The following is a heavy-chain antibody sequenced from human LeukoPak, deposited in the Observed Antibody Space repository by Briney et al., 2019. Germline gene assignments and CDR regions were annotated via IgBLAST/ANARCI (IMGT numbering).Heavy chain of an antibody. CDR3: ARGVRFLEWLQEDYYYMDV. Sequence: ASVKVSCKASGYTFTSYDINWVRQATGQGLECMGWMNPNSGNTGYAQKFQGRVTITRNTSISTAYMELSSLRSEDTAVYYCARGVRFLEWLQEDYYYMDVWGKGTTVTVSS. D-gene: IGHD3-3*01. CDR1: GYTFTSYD. J-gene: IGHJ6*03. V-gene: IGHV1-8*03. CDR2: MNPNSGNT.